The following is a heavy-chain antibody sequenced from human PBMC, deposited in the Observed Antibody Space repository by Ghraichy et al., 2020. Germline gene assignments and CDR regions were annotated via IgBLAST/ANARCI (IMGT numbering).Heavy chain of an antibody. CDR1: GGSNSSGGYY. V-gene: IGHV4-31*03. Sequence: TLSLTCTVSGGSNSSGGYYWSWIRQHPGKGLEWIGYIYYSGSTYYNPSLKSRVTISVDTSKNQFSLKLSSVTAADTAVYYCARGTASGWELLRGFDYWGQGTLVTVSS. J-gene: IGHJ4*02. CDR3: ARGTASGWELLRGFDY. CDR2: IYYSGST. D-gene: IGHD1-26*01.